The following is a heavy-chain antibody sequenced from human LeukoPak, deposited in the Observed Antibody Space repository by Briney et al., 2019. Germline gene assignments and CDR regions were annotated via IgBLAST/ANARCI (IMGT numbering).Heavy chain of an antibody. J-gene: IGHJ4*02. Sequence: GGSLRLSCAASGFDFSNYWMYWVRQAPGKGLEWVANIKQDGSEKYYVDSVRGRFTISRDNAKNSLSLQMNSPRAEDTAVYYCASNYGGWGQGTLVTVSS. CDR3: ASNYGG. CDR1: GFDFSNYW. CDR2: IKQDGSEK. D-gene: IGHD4-11*01. V-gene: IGHV3-7*03.